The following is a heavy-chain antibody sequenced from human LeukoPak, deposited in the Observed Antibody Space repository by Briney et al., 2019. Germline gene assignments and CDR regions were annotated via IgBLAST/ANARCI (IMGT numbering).Heavy chain of an antibody. V-gene: IGHV1-24*01. D-gene: IGHD6-13*01. CDR2: FDPEDGET. CDR3: ATGKARFVSYFDY. J-gene: IGHJ4*02. CDR1: GYTLTEFS. Sequence: GASVKVSCKVSGYTLTEFSMHWVRQAPGKGLEWMGGFDPEDGETIYAQKFQGRVTMTEDTSTDTAYMELSSLRSEDTAVYYCATGKARFVSYFDYWGQGTLVTVSS.